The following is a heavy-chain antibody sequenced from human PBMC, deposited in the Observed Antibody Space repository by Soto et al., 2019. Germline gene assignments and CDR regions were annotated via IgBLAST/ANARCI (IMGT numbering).Heavy chain of an antibody. CDR1: GFSVSSNY. CDR3: ALQTSGWLDH. CDR2: MYRDGNT. J-gene: IGHJ1*01. D-gene: IGHD6-19*01. V-gene: IGHV3-66*04. Sequence: EVALVESGGGLVQPGGSLRLSCSASGFSVSSNYMSWVRQAPGKGLECIAVMYRDGNTFYADSVKGRFAISRDNSKNTLSLLMKSLGAEDTAVYSGALQTSGWLDHWGLGTLVAVSS.